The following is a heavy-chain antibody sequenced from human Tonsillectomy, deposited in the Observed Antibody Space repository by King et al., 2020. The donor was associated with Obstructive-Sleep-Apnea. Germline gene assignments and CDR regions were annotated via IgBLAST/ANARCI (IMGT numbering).Heavy chain of an antibody. J-gene: IGHJ4*02. CDR3: ARELYGDYGVDY. V-gene: IGHV3-74*01. CDR1: GFTLSRYW. D-gene: IGHD4-17*01. CDR2: IKSDGFST. Sequence: VQLVESGGGLVQPGGSLRLSCAASGFTLSRYWMHWVRQAPGKGLVWVSGIKSDGFSTTYADSVRGRCTISRENAQNTLYLQRNSLRAEETAVYYCARELYGDYGVDYWGQGTLVTVSS.